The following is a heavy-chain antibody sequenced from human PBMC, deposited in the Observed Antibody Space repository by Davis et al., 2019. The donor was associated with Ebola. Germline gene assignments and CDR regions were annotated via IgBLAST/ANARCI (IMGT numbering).Heavy chain of an antibody. D-gene: IGHD3-3*01. CDR3: EADFWSGYRPFDY. Sequence: GESLKISCAASGFTFSSYGMHWVRQAPGKGLEWVAFIRYDGSNKYYADSVKGRFTISRDNSKNTLYLQMNSLRAEDTAVYYCEADFWSGYRPFDYWGQGTPVTVSS. J-gene: IGHJ4*02. CDR2: IRYDGSNK. CDR1: GFTFSSYG. V-gene: IGHV3-30*02.